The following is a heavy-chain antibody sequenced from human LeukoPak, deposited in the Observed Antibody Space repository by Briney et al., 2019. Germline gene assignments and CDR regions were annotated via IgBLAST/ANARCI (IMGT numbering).Heavy chain of an antibody. Sequence: GGSLRLSCAASGFTFSSYAMSWVRQAPGKGLEWVSAISGSGGSTYYADSVKGRFTISRDNSKNTLYLQMNSLRAEDTAVYYCAKEGDSSGYYLPLYYMDVWGKGTTVTVSS. CDR3: AKEGDSSGYYLPLYYMDV. V-gene: IGHV3-23*01. CDR2: ISGSGGST. D-gene: IGHD3-22*01. J-gene: IGHJ6*03. CDR1: GFTFSSYA.